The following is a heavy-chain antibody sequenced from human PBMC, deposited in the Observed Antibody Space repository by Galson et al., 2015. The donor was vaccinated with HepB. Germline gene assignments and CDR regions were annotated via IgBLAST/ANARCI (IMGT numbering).Heavy chain of an antibody. D-gene: IGHD3-16*01. CDR2: ISGGGGRR. CDR1: GFNYSSYV. V-gene: IGHV3-23*01. Sequence: SLRLSCADSGFNYSSYVMSWVRQAPGQGLEWVSAISGGGGRRYYADSVKGRFTISRDNSKNTLYLQMNSLRAEDTAVYYCAKDRTRPYTPGLHAFDIWGQGTMVTVSS. J-gene: IGHJ3*02. CDR3: AKDRTRPYTPGLHAFDI.